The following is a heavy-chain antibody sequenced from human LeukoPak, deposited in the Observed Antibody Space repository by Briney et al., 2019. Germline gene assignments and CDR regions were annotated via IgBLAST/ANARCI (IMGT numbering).Heavy chain of an antibody. CDR2: ISSSGSTI. Sequence: PGGSLRLSCAASGFTFSSYEMNWVRRAPGKGPEWISYISSSGSTIYYADSVKGRFTISRDNAKNSLYLQMDSLRAEDTAVYCCARDGTSSGWYDGYLQHWGQGTLVTVSS. J-gene: IGHJ1*01. D-gene: IGHD6-19*01. V-gene: IGHV3-48*03. CDR3: ARDGTSSGWYDGYLQH. CDR1: GFTFSSYE.